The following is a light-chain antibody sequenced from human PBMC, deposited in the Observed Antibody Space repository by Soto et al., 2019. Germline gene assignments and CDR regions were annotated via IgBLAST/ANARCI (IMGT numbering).Light chain of an antibody. CDR3: QQYYNYPRT. Sequence: AIQMTQSPSSLSASVGDRVTITCRASQGINNELGWYQQKPGKAPKLLIYAASSLQSGVPSRFSGSGSGTYFTLTISSLQPEDFATYYCQQYYNYPRTFGQGTKVEIK. V-gene: IGKV1-6*01. CDR2: AAS. CDR1: QGINNE. J-gene: IGKJ1*01.